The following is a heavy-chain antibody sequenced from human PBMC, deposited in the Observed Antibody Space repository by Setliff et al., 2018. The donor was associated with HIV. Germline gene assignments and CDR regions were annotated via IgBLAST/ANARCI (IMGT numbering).Heavy chain of an antibody. V-gene: IGHV3-23*01. CDR3: AKNDDILTGFAN. J-gene: IGHJ4*02. D-gene: IGHD3-9*01. CDR2: LSGRTMTT. Sequence: GGSLRLSCAASGFTFSSHTMSWVRQAPGKGLEWVSSLSGRTMTTYYAGSVKGRSTISRDVSNNTLYFQMNSLRAEDTAIYFCAKNDDILTGFANWGQGTLVTVSS. CDR1: GFTFSSHT.